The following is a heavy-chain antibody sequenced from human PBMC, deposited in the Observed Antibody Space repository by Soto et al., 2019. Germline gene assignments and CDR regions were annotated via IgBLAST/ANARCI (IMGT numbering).Heavy chain of an antibody. D-gene: IGHD5-12*01. CDR3: AKGSIEYSASVDH. J-gene: IGHJ4*02. Sequence: EVQLLESGGDLVQPGGSLRLACAASGFSFSSYAMVWVRQAPGKVLEWVSVISARGGSSYFADSVKGRFTISRDNSKNVLSLEMNRLTAEDTAIYFCAKGSIEYSASVDHRSQGNLVLVSS. V-gene: IGHV3-23*01. CDR1: GFSFSSYA. CDR2: ISARGGSS.